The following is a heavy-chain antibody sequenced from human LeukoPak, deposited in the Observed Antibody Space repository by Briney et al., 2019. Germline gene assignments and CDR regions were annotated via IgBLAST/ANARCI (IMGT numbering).Heavy chain of an antibody. V-gene: IGHV4-59*08. CDR1: GGSISSYY. D-gene: IGHD3-3*01. CDR3: ASVDLGASDI. J-gene: IGHJ3*02. CDR2: IHYSGST. Sequence: PSETLSLTCTVSGGSISSYYWSWIRQPPGKGLEWIGYIHYSGSTNYNPSLKSRVTMSVDTSKNQFSLKLSSVTAADTAVYYCASVDLGASDIWGQGTMVTVSS.